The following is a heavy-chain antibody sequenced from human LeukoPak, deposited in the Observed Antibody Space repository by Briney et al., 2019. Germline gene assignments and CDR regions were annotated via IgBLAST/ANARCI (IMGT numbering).Heavy chain of an antibody. D-gene: IGHD5-18*01. Sequence: SETLSLTCTVSGGSISSSSYYWGWIRQPPGKGLEWIGGIYYTGSTYCNPSLKSRVTISVDTSKNQLSLKLSSVTAAETAVYYCARHDAGGYSYGFDYWGQGTLVIVSS. CDR3: ARHDAGGYSYGFDY. CDR1: GGSISSSSYY. J-gene: IGHJ4*02. V-gene: IGHV4-39*01. CDR2: IYYTGST.